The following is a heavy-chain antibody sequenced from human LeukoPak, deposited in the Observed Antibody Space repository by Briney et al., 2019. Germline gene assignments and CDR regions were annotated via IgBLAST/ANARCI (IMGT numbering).Heavy chain of an antibody. D-gene: IGHD3/OR15-3a*01. Sequence: SETXSXXCTVSGGSISSYYWSWVRQPPGKGLEWVGYIYHSGSANYNPSLKSRVTISVDTSKNQFSLKLSSVTAADTAVYYCATDPRGLEYFDYWGQGTLVTVSS. J-gene: IGHJ4*02. CDR2: IYHSGSA. CDR3: ATDPRGLEYFDY. V-gene: IGHV4-59*01. CDR1: GGSISSYY.